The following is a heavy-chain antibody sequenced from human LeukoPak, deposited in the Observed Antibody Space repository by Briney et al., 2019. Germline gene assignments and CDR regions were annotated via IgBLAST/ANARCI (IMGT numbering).Heavy chain of an antibody. V-gene: IGHV3-30-3*01. Sequence: GGSLRLSCAASGFTFSSYAMHWVRQAPGKGLEWVAVISYDGSNKYYADSVKGRFTISRGNSKNTLYLQMNSLRAEDTAVYYCASEGYWGQGTLVTVSS. J-gene: IGHJ4*02. CDR2: ISYDGSNK. CDR3: ASEGY. CDR1: GFTFSSYA.